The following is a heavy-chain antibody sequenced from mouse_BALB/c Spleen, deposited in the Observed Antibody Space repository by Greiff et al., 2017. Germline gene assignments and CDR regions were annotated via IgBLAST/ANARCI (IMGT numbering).Heavy chain of an antibody. CDR2: INPSNGGT. Sequence: VKLQESGPELVKPGASVKMSCKASGYTFTSYYMYWVKQRPGQGLEWIGEINPSNGGTNFNEKFKSKATLTVDKSSSTAYMQLSSLTSEDSAVYYCTRRYGNYGWFAYWGQGTLVTVSA. V-gene: IGHV1S16*01. CDR1: GYTFTSYY. J-gene: IGHJ3*01. D-gene: IGHD2-1*01. CDR3: TRRYGNYGWFAY.